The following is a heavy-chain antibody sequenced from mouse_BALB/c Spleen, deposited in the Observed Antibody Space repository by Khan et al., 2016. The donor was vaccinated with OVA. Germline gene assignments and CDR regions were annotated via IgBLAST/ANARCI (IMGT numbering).Heavy chain of an antibody. D-gene: IGHD2-14*01. CDR1: GYTFTSYT. CDR2: INPSNGYT. Sequence: QVRLQQSGAELARPGASVKMSCKASGYTFTSYTIHWIKKRPGQGLEWIGYINPSNGYTNYNQKFKDKATLTTDKSSTPAYLQLSSLTSDDSAVYNCVRDGAYRRNDGRFAYWGQGTLVTVSA. CDR3: VRDGAYRRNDGRFAY. J-gene: IGHJ3*01. V-gene: IGHV1-4*01.